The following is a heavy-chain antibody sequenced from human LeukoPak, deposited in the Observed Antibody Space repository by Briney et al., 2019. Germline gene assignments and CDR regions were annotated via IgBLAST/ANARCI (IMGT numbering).Heavy chain of an antibody. CDR1: GFTFDEHA. D-gene: IGHD5-24*01. J-gene: IGHJ4*02. V-gene: IGHV3-43*02. Sequence: PGGSLRLSCATSGFTFDEHAMHWVRHVPGRGLEWVSLIAGDGANEYYADSVKGRFTISRDNSRNSLFLQMNSLRTEDTALYFCAKRSEAPNNFDYWGQGVLVTVSS. CDR2: IAGDGANE. CDR3: AKRSEAPNNFDY.